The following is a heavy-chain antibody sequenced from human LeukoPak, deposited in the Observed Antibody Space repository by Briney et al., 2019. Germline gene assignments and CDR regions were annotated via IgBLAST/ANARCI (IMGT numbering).Heavy chain of an antibody. CDR2: INPNSGGT. CDR3: ARMDTAMVKPFDY. J-gene: IGHJ4*02. D-gene: IGHD5-18*01. Sequence: ASVKVSCKASGYTFTGYYMHWVRQAPGQGLEWMGRINPNSGGTNYAQKFQGRVTMTRDTSISTAYMELSRLRSDDTAVYYCARMDTAMVKPFDYWGQGTLVTVSS. V-gene: IGHV1-2*06. CDR1: GYTFTGYY.